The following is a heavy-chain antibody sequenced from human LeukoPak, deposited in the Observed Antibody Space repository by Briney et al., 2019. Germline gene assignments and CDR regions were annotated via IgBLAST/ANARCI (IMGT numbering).Heavy chain of an antibody. CDR1: GFTFSDYY. CDR3: AREMATIDRAFDI. J-gene: IGHJ3*02. V-gene: IGHV3-11*01. Sequence: TGGSLRLSCAASGFTFSDYYMSWIRQAPGKGLEWVSYISSSGSTIYYADSVKGRFTISRDNAKNSLYLQMNSLRAEDTAVYYCAREMATIDRAFDIWGQGTMVTVSS. D-gene: IGHD5-24*01. CDR2: ISSSGSTI.